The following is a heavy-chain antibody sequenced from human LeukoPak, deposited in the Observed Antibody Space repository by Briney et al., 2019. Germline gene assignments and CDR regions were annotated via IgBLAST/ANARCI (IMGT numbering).Heavy chain of an antibody. V-gene: IGHV3-7*01. J-gene: IGHJ6*02. CDR3: ARANAGNWNYWGGYYYYYGMDV. CDR2: IKQDGSEK. Sequence: GRSLRLSCAASGFTFSSYWMSWVRQAPGKGLEWVANIKQDGSEKYYVDSVKGRFTISRDNAKNSLYLHMNSLRAEDTAVYYCARANAGNWNYWGGYYYYYGMDVWGQGTTVTVSS. CDR1: GFTFSSYW. D-gene: IGHD1-7*01.